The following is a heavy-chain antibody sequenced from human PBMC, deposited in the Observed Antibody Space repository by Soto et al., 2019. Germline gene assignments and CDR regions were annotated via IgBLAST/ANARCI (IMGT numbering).Heavy chain of an antibody. J-gene: IGHJ4*02. Sequence: EVQLLESGGGLVQPGGSLRLSCAASGFTFSTYAINWVRQAPGKGLEWVSGISGSGDSTYYADSVKGRFTVSRDNSKNTLYLQMNSLRAEDTAVSYCAKERSSGWSLDYWGQGTLVTVSS. D-gene: IGHD6-19*01. V-gene: IGHV3-23*01. CDR2: ISGSGDST. CDR3: AKERSSGWSLDY. CDR1: GFTFSTYA.